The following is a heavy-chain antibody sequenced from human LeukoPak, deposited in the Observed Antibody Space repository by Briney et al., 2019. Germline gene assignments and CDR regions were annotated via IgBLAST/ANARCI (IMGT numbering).Heavy chain of an antibody. V-gene: IGHV3-30*02. D-gene: IGHD3-10*01. CDR3: AREFSDENYHGSGSYLAFDI. CDR1: GFTLNSYI. CDR2: IRYDGRNK. J-gene: IGHJ3*02. Sequence: GGSLRLSCEASGFTLNSYIMHWVRQAPGKGLEWVAFIRYDGRNKYYAESVKGRFTISRDNAKKSLYLQMNSLRAEDTSVYYCAREFSDENYHGSGSYLAFDIWGQGTLVTVSS.